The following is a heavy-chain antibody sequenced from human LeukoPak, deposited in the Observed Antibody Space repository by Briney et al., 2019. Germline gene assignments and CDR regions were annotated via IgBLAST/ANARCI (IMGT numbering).Heavy chain of an antibody. CDR3: ARLSITAMVHAFDY. J-gene: IGHJ4*02. V-gene: IGHV3-53*01. D-gene: IGHD5-18*01. Sequence: PGGSLRLSCAASGFTVSSNYMSWVRQAPGKGLEWVSVIYSSGSTYYADSVKGRFTISRDNSKNTLYLQMNSLRADDTAVYYCARLSITAMVHAFDYWGQGTLVTVPS. CDR1: GFTVSSNY. CDR2: IYSSGST.